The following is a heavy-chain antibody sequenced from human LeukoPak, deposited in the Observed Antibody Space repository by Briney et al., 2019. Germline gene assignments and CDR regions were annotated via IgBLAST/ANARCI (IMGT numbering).Heavy chain of an antibody. J-gene: IGHJ4*02. CDR2: INHSGST. CDR1: GGSFSGYY. V-gene: IGHV4-34*01. CDR3: ASGIAAAGTSDY. Sequence: PSETLSLTCAVYGGSFSGYYWSWFRQPPGKGLEWIGEINHSGSTNYNPSLKSRVTISVDTSKNQFSLKLSSVTAADTAVYYCASGIAAAGTSDYWGQGTLVTVSS. D-gene: IGHD6-13*01.